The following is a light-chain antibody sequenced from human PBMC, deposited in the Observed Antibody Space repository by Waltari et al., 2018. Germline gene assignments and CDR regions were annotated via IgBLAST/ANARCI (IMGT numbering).Light chain of an antibody. J-gene: IGKJ1*01. Sequence: DIVMTQSPDSLAVSLGERATTTCKPSQCVLYSYNNHNHLAWYQQNPGQPPKLLIYWASTRQSGVPDRFSGSGSGTDFTLTISSLQAEDVAVYYCQQYYSTPRTFGQGTKVEIK. CDR3: QQYYSTPRT. V-gene: IGKV4-1*01. CDR1: QCVLYSYNNHNH. CDR2: WAS.